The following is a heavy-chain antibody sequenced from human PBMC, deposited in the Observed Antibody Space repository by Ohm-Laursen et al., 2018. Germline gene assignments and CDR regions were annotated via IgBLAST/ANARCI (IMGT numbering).Heavy chain of an antibody. CDR1: GGSISSYY. CDR2: IYYSGST. D-gene: IGHD4-23*01. Sequence: SDTLSLTCTVSGGSISSYYWSWIRQPPGKGLEWIGYIYYSGSTNYNPSLKSRVTISVDTSKNQFSLKLSSVTAADTAVYYCARQVGTVGYYYGMDVWGQGTTVTVSS. V-gene: IGHV4-59*08. J-gene: IGHJ6*02. CDR3: ARQVGTVGYYYGMDV.